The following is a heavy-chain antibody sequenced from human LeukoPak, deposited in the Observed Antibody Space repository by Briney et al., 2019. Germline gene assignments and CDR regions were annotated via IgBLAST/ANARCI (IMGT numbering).Heavy chain of an antibody. CDR1: GGSISSYY. CDR2: IYYSGST. V-gene: IGHV4-59*01. CDR3: ARENSYYDSSGYYFGSGYFDY. D-gene: IGHD3-22*01. Sequence: SETLSLTCTVSGGSISSYYWSWIRQPPGKGLEWIGYIYYSGSTNYNPSLKSRVTISVDTSKNQFSLRLSSVTAADTAVYYCARENSYYDSSGYYFGSGYFDYWGQGTLVTVSS. J-gene: IGHJ4*02.